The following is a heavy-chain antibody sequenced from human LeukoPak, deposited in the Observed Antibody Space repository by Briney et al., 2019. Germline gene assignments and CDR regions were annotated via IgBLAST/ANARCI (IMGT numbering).Heavy chain of an antibody. CDR1: GFSFSEYW. Sequence: GGSLRLSCEGSGFSFSEYWMSWVRQAPGKGLEWVASVKQGGREKYYVDSVKGRFDISRDDAKNSLYLQMNTLRSDDTALYYCASNYGINWVMGYGARGTLVPVSS. CDR2: VKQGGREK. V-gene: IGHV3-7*01. D-gene: IGHD4-17*01. CDR3: ASNYGINWVMGY. J-gene: IGHJ4*02.